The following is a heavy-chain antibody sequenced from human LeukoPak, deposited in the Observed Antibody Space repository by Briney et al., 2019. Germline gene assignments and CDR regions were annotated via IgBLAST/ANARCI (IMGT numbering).Heavy chain of an antibody. Sequence: GGSLRLSCAASGFTSSSYAMSWVRQAPGEGRGWVGRIKSKTDVGTTDYAAAVKGRFTISRDESKNTLYLQMNSLKTEDTAVYFCARLLVPAARRFFDPRGQRALVTLSP. J-gene: IGHJ5*02. CDR2: IKSKTDVGTT. V-gene: IGHV3-15*01. CDR1: GFTSSSYA. D-gene: IGHD2-2*01. CDR3: ARLLVPAARRFFDP.